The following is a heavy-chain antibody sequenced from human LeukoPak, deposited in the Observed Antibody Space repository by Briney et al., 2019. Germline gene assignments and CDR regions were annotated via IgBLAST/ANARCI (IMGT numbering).Heavy chain of an antibody. J-gene: IGHJ4*02. CDR1: GDSVSSNSAT. D-gene: IGHD6-19*01. CDR2: TYYTSKWYN. Sequence: SQTLSLTCAISGDSVSSNSATWIWIRQSPSRGLEWLGRTYYTSKWYNDYAVSVQGRISVNPDTSKNQFSLQLSSVTPEDTALYYCARAPHGSGCDYWGQGIPVTVSS. CDR3: ARAPHGSGCDY. V-gene: IGHV6-1*01.